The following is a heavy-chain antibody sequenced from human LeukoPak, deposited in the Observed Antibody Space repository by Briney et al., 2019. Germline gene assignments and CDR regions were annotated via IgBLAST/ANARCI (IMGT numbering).Heavy chain of an antibody. V-gene: IGHV4-34*01. CDR3: ARYGDSSSSEAAQGWDY. CDR1: GGSFSGYY. J-gene: IGHJ4*02. CDR2: INHRGST. Sequence: PSETLSLTCAVYGGSFSGYYWSWIRQPPGKGLEWIGEINHRGSTNYNPSLKSRVTISVDTSKNQFSLKLSSVTAADTAVYYGARYGDSSSSEAAQGWDYWGQGTLVTVSS. D-gene: IGHD6-6*01.